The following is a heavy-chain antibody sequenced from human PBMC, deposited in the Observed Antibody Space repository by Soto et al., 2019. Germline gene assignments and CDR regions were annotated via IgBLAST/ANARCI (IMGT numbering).Heavy chain of an antibody. D-gene: IGHD3-16*02. V-gene: IGHV1-3*01. J-gene: IGHJ4*02. CDR3: ARDYYDYVWGSYRYIDY. Sequence: QVQLVQSGAEVKKPGASVKVSCKASGYTFTSYAMHWVRQAPGQRLEWMGWINAGNGNTKYSQKFQGRVTITRDTSXSXDYMELSSLRSEDTAVYYCARDYYDYVWGSYRYIDYWGQGTLVTVSS. CDR1: GYTFTSYA. CDR2: INAGNGNT.